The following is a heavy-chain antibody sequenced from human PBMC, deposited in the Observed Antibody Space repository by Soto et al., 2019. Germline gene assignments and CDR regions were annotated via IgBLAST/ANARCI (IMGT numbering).Heavy chain of an antibody. V-gene: IGHV3-33*08. CDR1: GFTFSSYS. J-gene: IGHJ4*02. CDR3: ARGSGYYGSGSYYNVIDY. Sequence: PGGSLRLSRAASGFTFSSYSLNWVRQAPGKGLEWVAVIWNDGSNEHYADSVKGRFIISRDNSKNTLYLLMNSLRAEDTAVFYCARGSGYYGSGSYYNVIDYWGQGTPVTVSS. CDR2: IWNDGSNE. D-gene: IGHD3-10*01.